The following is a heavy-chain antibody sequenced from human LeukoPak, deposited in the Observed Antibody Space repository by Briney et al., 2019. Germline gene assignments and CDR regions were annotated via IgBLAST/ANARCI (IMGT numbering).Heavy chain of an antibody. CDR2: IKQDGSEK. CDR3: AKGLTWDSTSCSD. V-gene: IGHV3-7*03. CDR1: GLTFSSYW. J-gene: IGHJ4*02. D-gene: IGHD2-2*01. Sequence: GGSLRLSCAASGLTFSSYWMSWVRQAPGKGLEWVANIKQDGSEKHYVDSVTGRFTISRDNTKNSLYLQMNSLRAEDTAVYYCAKGLTWDSTSCSDWGQGTLVTVSS.